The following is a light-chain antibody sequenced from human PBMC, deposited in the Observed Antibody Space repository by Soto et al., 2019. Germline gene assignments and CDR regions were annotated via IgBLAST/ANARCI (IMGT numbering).Light chain of an antibody. CDR1: SSDVGTYNY. V-gene: IGLV2-8*01. CDR3: SSYAGSNNFVV. J-gene: IGLJ2*01. Sequence: QSVLTQPPSASGSLGQSVTISCTGSSSDVGTYNYVSWYQQYPGKAPKLMIYEVTKRPSGVPDRLSGSKSGNTASLTVSGLQADDEADYYCSSYAGSNNFVVFGGGTKLTVL. CDR2: EVT.